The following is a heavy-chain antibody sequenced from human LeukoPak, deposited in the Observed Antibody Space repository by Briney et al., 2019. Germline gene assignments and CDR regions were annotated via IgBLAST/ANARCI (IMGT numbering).Heavy chain of an antibody. CDR1: AFTFRTYS. J-gene: IGHJ4*02. Sequence: GGSLRLSCVASAFTFRTYSMHWVRQAPGKGLEWVSSISGSTSYIYYADSVRGRFTISSDNAKNSLYLQMNSLRAEDTAVYYCARGSDFVWGSYRPYFDYWGQGTLVTVSS. CDR3: ARGSDFVWGSYRPYFDY. CDR2: ISGSTSYI. D-gene: IGHD3-16*02. V-gene: IGHV3-21*01.